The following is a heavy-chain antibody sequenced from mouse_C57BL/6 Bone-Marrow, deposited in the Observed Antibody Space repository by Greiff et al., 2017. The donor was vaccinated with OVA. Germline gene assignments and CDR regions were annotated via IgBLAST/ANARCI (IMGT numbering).Heavy chain of an antibody. J-gene: IGHJ3*01. CDR2: IDPEDGDT. Sequence: VQLQQSGAELVKPGASVKLSCTASGFNIKDYYMYWVKQRTEQGLEWIGRIDPEDGDTKYAPKFQGKATITADTSSNTAYLQLSSLTSEDTAVYYCTRDGYYGEFAYWGQGTLVTVSA. D-gene: IGHD2-3*01. CDR1: GFNIKDYY. CDR3: TRDGYYGEFAY. V-gene: IGHV14-2*01.